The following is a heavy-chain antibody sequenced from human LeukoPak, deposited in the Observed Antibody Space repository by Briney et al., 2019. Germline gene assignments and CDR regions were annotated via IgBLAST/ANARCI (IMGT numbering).Heavy chain of an antibody. D-gene: IGHD6-19*01. V-gene: IGHV3-9*03. CDR3: AKDMRSGSTAGIFDY. J-gene: IGHJ4*02. CDR2: ISWNSGSI. CDR1: GFTFDDYA. Sequence: GGSLRLSCAASGFTFDDYAMHWVRQAPGKGLEWVSGISWNSGSIGYADSVKGRFTISRDNAKNSLYLQMNNLRAEDMALYYCAKDMRSGSTAGIFDYWGQGTLVTVSS.